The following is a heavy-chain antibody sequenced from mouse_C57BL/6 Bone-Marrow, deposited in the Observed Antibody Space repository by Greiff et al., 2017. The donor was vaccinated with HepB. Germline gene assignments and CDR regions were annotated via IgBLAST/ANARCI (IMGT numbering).Heavy chain of an antibody. D-gene: IGHD1-1*01. J-gene: IGHJ2*01. V-gene: IGHV5-17*01. CDR3: ARDYGSSLDDY. CDR2: ISSGSSTN. Sequence: EVKLMESGGGLVKPGGSLKLSCAASGFTFSDYGMHWVRQAPEKGLEWVAYISSGSSTNYYADTVKGRFTISRDNAKNTLFLQMTSLRSEDTAMYYCARDYGSSLDDYWGQGTTLTVSS. CDR1: GFTFSDYG.